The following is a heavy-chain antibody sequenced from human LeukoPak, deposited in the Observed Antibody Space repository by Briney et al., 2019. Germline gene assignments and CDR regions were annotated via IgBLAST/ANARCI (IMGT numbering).Heavy chain of an antibody. CDR2: ISSSSYI. CDR1: GFTFSSYS. J-gene: IGHJ5*02. V-gene: IGHV3-21*01. Sequence: PGGSLRLSCAASGFTFSSYSMNWVRQAPGKGLEWVSSISSSSYIYYADSVKGRFTISRDNAKNSLYLQMNSLRAEDTAVYYCAKDLYLYGDYGVYDAWGQGTLVTVSS. D-gene: IGHD4-17*01. CDR3: AKDLYLYGDYGVYDA.